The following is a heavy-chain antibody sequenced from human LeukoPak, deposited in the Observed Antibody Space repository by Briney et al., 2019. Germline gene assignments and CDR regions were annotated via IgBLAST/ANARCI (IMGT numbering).Heavy chain of an antibody. CDR1: RFTFSSYG. CDR2: IWYDGSNK. Sequence: GRSLRLSCAASRFTFSSYGMHWVRQAPGKGLEWVAVIWYDGSNKYYADSVKGRFTISRDNSKNTLYLQMNSLRAEDTAVYYCARDSQLGIFGLEYYFDYWGQGTLVTVSS. V-gene: IGHV3-33*01. CDR3: ARDSQLGIFGLEYYFDY. D-gene: IGHD3/OR15-3a*01. J-gene: IGHJ4*02.